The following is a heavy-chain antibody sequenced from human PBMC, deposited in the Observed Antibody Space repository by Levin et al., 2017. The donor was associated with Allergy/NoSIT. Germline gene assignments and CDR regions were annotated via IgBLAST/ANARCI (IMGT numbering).Heavy chain of an antibody. Sequence: GGSLRLSCVASGITFSSYNINWVRQTPGKGLEWVSSISTGGSYIFYTDSVMGRFTISRDNAQNSLYLQMNNLRDDDTAVYFCATNIGSRDSALDSWGQGTLVTVSS. CDR2: ISTGGSYI. V-gene: IGHV3-21*06. J-gene: IGHJ4*02. CDR1: GITFSSYN. D-gene: IGHD2/OR15-2a*01. CDR3: ATNIGSRDSALDS.